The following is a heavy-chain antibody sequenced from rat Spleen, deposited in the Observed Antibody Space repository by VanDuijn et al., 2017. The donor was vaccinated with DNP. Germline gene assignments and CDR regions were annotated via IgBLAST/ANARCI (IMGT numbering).Heavy chain of an antibody. D-gene: IGHD1-9*01. Sequence: EVQLVETGGALVQPGRSLKLSCVVSGFTFSDYWMYWIRQAPGRGLEWIASIDTDGGKTYYSDSVKGRCTVSRDNAENTVYLQMNSLRSEDTATYYCAKDRGTYFGYNYVFAMGAWGQGTSVTVSS. CDR1: GFTFSDYW. CDR2: IDTDGGKT. V-gene: IGHV5-58*01. CDR3: AKDRGTYFGYNYVFAMGA. J-gene: IGHJ4*01.